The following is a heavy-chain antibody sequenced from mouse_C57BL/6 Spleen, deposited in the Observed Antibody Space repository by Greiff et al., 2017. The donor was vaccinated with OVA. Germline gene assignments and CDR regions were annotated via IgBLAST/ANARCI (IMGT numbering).Heavy chain of an antibody. CDR1: GFNIKNYS. CDR2: IDPGNGET. J-gene: IGHJ2*01. D-gene: IGHD2-2*01. Sequence: VQLQQSGAEFVKPGVSVKLSCTASGFNIKNYSMHRVKQRTEKGLEWIGRIDPGNGETKYATKFQGKATITADTSSNTAYLQLSRLTSEDTAVYYCARGGYDHWGQGTTLTVSS. CDR3: ARGGYDH. V-gene: IGHV14-2*01.